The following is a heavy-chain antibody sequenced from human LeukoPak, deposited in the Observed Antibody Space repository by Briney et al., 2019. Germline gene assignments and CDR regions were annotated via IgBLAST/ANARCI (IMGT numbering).Heavy chain of an antibody. CDR3: ARHTILTTEGEFDY. Sequence: PSETLSLTCTVSGGSISSGGYYWSWIRQPPGRGLGWIGYIYHSGSTYYNPSLKSRVTISVDRSKNQFSLKLSSVTAADTAVYYCARHTILTTEGEFDYWGQGTLVTVSS. CDR1: GGSISSGGYY. CDR2: IYHSGST. V-gene: IGHV4-30-2*01. D-gene: IGHD4/OR15-4a*01. J-gene: IGHJ4*02.